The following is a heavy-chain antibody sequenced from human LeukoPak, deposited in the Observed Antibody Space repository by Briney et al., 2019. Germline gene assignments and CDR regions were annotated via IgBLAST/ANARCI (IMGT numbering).Heavy chain of an antibody. J-gene: IGHJ4*02. D-gene: IGHD2-15*01. CDR1: GYTFTSYG. Sequence: ASVKVSCKASGYTFTSYGISWVRQAPGQGHEWMGWISAYNGNTNYAQKLQGRVTMTTDTSTSTAYMELRSLRSDDTAVYYCARGGGGGIAATRGFDYWGQGTLVTVSS. V-gene: IGHV1-18*01. CDR2: ISAYNGNT. CDR3: ARGGGGGIAATRGFDY.